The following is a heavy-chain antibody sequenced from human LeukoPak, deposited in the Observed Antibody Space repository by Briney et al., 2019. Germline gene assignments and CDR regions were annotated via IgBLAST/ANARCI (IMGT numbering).Heavy chain of an antibody. CDR3: ARGYSSGWYMDV. V-gene: IGHV1-2*02. D-gene: IGHD6-19*01. CDR1: GYTFTGYY. CDR2: INPNSGGT. Sequence: ASVKVSCKASGYTFTGYYMHWVRQAPGQGLEWMGWINPNSGGTNYAQKFQGRVTMTRDTSISTVYMELSRLRSDDTAVYYCARGYSSGWYMDVWGKGTTVTVSS. J-gene: IGHJ6*04.